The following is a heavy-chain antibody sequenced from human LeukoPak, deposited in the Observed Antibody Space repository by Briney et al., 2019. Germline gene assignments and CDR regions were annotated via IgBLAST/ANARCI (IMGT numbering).Heavy chain of an antibody. Sequence: GASVKVSCKASGYTFTSYAMNWVRQAPGQGLEWMGWINTNTGNPTYAQGFTGRFVFSLDTSVSTAYLQISSLKAEDTAVYYCARDVPPLWFGEGRGPVDYWGQGTLVTVSS. J-gene: IGHJ4*02. CDR2: INTNTGNP. V-gene: IGHV7-4-1*02. CDR3: ARDVPPLWFGEGRGPVDY. CDR1: GYTFTSYA. D-gene: IGHD3-10*01.